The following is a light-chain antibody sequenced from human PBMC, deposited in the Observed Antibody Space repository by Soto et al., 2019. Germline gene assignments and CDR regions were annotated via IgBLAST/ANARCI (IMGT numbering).Light chain of an antibody. CDR3: CSYAGSSTLYV. J-gene: IGLJ1*01. CDR1: SSDVGSYNL. V-gene: IGLV2-23*01. CDR2: EGS. Sequence: QSVLIQPASVSGSPGQSITISCTGTSSDVGSYNLVSWYQQHPGKAPKLMIYEGSKRPSGVSNRFSGSKSGNTASLTISGLQAEDEADYYCCSYAGSSTLYVFGTGTKLTVL.